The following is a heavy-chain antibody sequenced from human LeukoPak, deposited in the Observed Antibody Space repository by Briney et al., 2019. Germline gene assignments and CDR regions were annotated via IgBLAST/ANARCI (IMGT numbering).Heavy chain of an antibody. CDR3: AKGSGVMSEPVDH. D-gene: IGHD3-16*01. Sequence: GGSLRLSCVPSGFTFSNHGMHWVRQAPGKGLEWVAFIRFDGTSKFYADSVKGRFTISRDNSNNTLSLDMNSLRPEDTAFYYCAKGSGVMSEPVDHWGQGTLVTVSS. CDR1: GFTFSNHG. J-gene: IGHJ4*02. V-gene: IGHV3-30*02. CDR2: IRFDGTSK.